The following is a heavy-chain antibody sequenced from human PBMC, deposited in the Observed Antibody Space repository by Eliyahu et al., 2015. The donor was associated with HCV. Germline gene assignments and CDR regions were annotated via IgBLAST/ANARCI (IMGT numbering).Heavy chain of an antibody. J-gene: IGHJ4*02. V-gene: IGHV3-9*01. CDR3: AKDGFYSGYDFYYFEY. CDR1: GFAFXXYA. CDR2: ITWNSGNR. Sequence: EVQLVESGGGLVQPGRSLRLSCAAXGFAFXXYAMHWVRQAPGKGLEWVSGITWNSGNRGYADSVKGRFTISRDSAKNSLYLQMNSLRPEDTAYYYCAKDGFYSGYDFYYFEYWGQGTLVAVSS. D-gene: IGHD5-12*01.